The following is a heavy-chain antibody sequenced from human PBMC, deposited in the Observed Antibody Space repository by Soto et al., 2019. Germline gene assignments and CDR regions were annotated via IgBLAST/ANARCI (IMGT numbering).Heavy chain of an antibody. V-gene: IGHV3-66*01. CDR2: IYSGGST. J-gene: IGHJ6*02. CDR3: ARDRIPTGMDV. CDR1: GFTVSSNY. Sequence: SLRLSCAASGFTVSSNYMSWVRQAPGKGLEWVSVIYSGGSTYYADSVKGRFTISRDNSKNTLYLQMNSLRAEDTAVYYCARDRIPTGMDVWGQGTKVTVSS.